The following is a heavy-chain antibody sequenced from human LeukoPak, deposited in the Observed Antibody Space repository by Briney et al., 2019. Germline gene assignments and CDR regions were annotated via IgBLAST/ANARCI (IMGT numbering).Heavy chain of an antibody. Sequence: GEPLRISCKGSGYNFNNYWISWVRQMPGKGLEWMGRIDPSDSYTNYSPSFQGHVTISADKSVTTVYLQWSSLKASDTAMYYCGRQDIAAAGLALDYWGQGTLVTVSS. CDR3: GRQDIAAAGLALDY. CDR2: IDPSDSYT. CDR1: GYNFNNYW. J-gene: IGHJ4*02. D-gene: IGHD6-13*01. V-gene: IGHV5-10-1*01.